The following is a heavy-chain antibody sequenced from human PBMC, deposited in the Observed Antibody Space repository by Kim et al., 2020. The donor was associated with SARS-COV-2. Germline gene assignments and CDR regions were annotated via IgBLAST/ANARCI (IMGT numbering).Heavy chain of an antibody. J-gene: IGHJ6*02. CDR1: GFTFSSYS. D-gene: IGHD1-20*01. CDR3: ARDNGNDADYYYYYGMDV. V-gene: IGHV3-48*02. Sequence: GGSLRLSCAASGFTFSSYSMNWVRQAPGKGLEWVSYISSSSSTIYYADSVKGRFTISRDNAKNSLYLQMNSLRDEDTAVYYCARDNGNDADYYYYYGMDVWGQGTTVTVSS. CDR2: ISSSSSTI.